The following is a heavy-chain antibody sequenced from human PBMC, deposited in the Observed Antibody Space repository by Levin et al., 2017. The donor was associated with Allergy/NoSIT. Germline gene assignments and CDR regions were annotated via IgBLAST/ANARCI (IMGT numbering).Heavy chain of an antibody. CDR3: AKTYVESTFQYYGLDA. D-gene: IGHD1-1*01. Sequence: SGGSLRLSCAASGFTFDDYSMHWVRQAPGKGLEWVSLISWDGGSTFYADSVKGRFTISRDNSKNFLYLQMNSLRTEDTALYYCAKTYVESTFQYYGLDAWGQGTTVTVSS. J-gene: IGHJ6*02. CDR2: ISWDGGST. CDR1: GFTFDDYS. V-gene: IGHV3-43*01.